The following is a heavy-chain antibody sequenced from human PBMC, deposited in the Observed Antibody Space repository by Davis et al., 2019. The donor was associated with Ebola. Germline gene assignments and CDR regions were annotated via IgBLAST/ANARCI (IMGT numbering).Heavy chain of an antibody. V-gene: IGHV3-23*01. D-gene: IGHD6-13*01. CDR2: ISGSGGST. J-gene: IGHJ4*02. Sequence: GESLKISCAASGFTFSNAWLSWVRQAPGKGLEWVSAISGSGGSTYYADSVKGRFTIPRDNSKNTLSLQMNSLRAEDPAVYYCAKCVFRWQLVPVDYWGQGTLVTVSS. CDR1: GFTFSNAW. CDR3: AKCVFRWQLVPVDY.